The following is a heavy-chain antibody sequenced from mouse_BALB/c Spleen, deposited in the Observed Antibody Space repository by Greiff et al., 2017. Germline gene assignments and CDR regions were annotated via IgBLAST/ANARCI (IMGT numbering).Heavy chain of an antibody. D-gene: IGHD2-3*01. CDR2: INSNGGST. V-gene: IGHV5-6-3*01. J-gene: IGHJ4*01. CDR3: ARERAYDGYYTYAMDY. Sequence: EVKLVESGGGLVQPGGSLKLSCAASGFTFSSYGMSWVRQTPDKRLELVATINSNGGSTYYPDSVKGRFTISRDNAKNTLYLQMSSLKSEDTAMYYCARERAYDGYYTYAMDYWGQGTSVTGSS. CDR1: GFTFSSYG.